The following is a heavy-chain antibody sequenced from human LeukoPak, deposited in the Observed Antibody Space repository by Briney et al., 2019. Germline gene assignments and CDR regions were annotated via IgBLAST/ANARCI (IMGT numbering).Heavy chain of an antibody. CDR2: INGDGSDT. Sequence: TGGSLRLSCAASGFTFSSYWMHWVRQAPGKGLVWVSRINGDGSDTSYADSVKGRFTISRDNSKNTLYLQMNSLRAEDTAVYYCAREVGATDYWGQGTLVTVSS. CDR3: AREVGATDY. CDR1: GFTFSSYW. J-gene: IGHJ4*02. V-gene: IGHV3-74*01. D-gene: IGHD1-26*01.